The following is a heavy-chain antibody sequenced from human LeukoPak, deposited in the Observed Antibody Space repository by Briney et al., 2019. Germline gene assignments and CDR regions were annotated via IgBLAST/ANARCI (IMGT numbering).Heavy chain of an antibody. V-gene: IGHV3-7*01. CDR2: IKQDGSEK. CDR3: ASELRFLEWLFDP. Sequence: PGGSLRLSCVASGFTFSSYWLSWVRQAPGKGLECVANIKQDGSEKYYVDSVKGRFTISRDNAKNSLYLQMNSLRAEDTAVYYCASELRFLEWLFDPWGQGTLVTVSS. D-gene: IGHD3-3*01. J-gene: IGHJ5*02. CDR1: GFTFSSYW.